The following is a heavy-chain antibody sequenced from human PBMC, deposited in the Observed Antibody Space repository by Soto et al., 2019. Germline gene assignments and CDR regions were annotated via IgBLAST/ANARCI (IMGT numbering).Heavy chain of an antibody. J-gene: IGHJ4*02. V-gene: IGHV1-18*01. CDR2: LSVYNGNT. D-gene: IGHD1-26*01. CDR3: ATVVGAVPY. Sequence: ASVKVSCKTSGYTFTSYPLSWVRQVPGQGLEWMGWLSVYNGNTKYAQNLQGRVTVTTDTSTDTAYMELRSLRYDDTAVYFCATVVGAVPYWGQGTLVTVSS. CDR1: GYTFTSYP.